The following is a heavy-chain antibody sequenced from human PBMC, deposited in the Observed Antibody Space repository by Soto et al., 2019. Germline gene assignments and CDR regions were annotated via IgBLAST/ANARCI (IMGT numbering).Heavy chain of an antibody. CDR2: INASGGST. CDR1: GYTFTSYG. V-gene: IGHV1-46*03. CDR3: AREGDIVVVPAAIYMDV. Sequence: GASVKVSCKASGYTFTSYGISWVRQAPGQGLEWMGRINASGGSTSYAQKFQGRVTMTRDTSTSTVYMELSSLRSEDTAVYYCAREGDIVVVPAAIYMDVWGKGTTVTVSS. J-gene: IGHJ6*03. D-gene: IGHD2-2*01.